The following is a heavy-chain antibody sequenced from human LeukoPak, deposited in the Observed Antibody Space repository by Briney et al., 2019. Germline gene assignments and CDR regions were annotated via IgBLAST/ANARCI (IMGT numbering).Heavy chain of an antibody. CDR3: ARAPSGYSYPYFDY. Sequence: PGGSLRLSCAASGFTFSSYWMSWVRQAPGKGLEWVANIKQDGSEKYYVGSVKGRFTISRDNAKNSLYLQMNSLRAEDTAVYYCARAPSGYSYPYFDYWGQGTLVTVSS. CDR2: IKQDGSEK. CDR1: GFTFSSYW. V-gene: IGHV3-7*01. D-gene: IGHD5-18*01. J-gene: IGHJ4*02.